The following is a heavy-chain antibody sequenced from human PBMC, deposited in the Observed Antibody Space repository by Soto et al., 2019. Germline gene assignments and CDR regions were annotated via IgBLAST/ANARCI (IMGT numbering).Heavy chain of an antibody. CDR3: ARGKLSDYVWGSYRYHFDY. Sequence: QVQLQQWGAGLLKPSETLSLTCAVYGGSFSGYYWSWIRQPPGKGLEWIGEINHSGSTNYNPSLKSRVTISVDTSKNQFYLTLSSVTAADTAVYYCARGKLSDYVWGSYRYHFDYWGQGTVVTVSS. CDR1: GGSFSGYY. J-gene: IGHJ4*02. V-gene: IGHV4-34*01. CDR2: INHSGST. D-gene: IGHD3-16*02.